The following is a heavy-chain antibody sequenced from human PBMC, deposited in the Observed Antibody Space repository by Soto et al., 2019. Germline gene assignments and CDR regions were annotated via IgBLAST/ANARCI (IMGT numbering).Heavy chain of an antibody. V-gene: IGHV2-5*02. Sequence: QITLKESGPTLVKPTQTLTLTCTSSGFSLSTSGVGVGWIRQPPGKALEWLALNYWDDDKRYSPSLKSRLTIPKDTSKNQVVLTMTNMDPVDTATYYCAHRGPVAAADYWGQGTLVTVSS. J-gene: IGHJ4*02. CDR1: GFSLSTSGVG. CDR2: NYWDDDK. D-gene: IGHD6-13*01. CDR3: AHRGPVAAADY.